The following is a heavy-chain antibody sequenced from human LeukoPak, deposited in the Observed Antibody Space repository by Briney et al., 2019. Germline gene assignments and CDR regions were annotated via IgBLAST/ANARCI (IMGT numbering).Heavy chain of an antibody. J-gene: IGHJ5*02. CDR3: ARDRAYSVNSGGWFDP. CDR2: ISSSGGSM. D-gene: IGHD4-23*01. V-gene: IGHV3-48*01. CDR1: GFTFSSYS. Sequence: PGGSLRLSCTASGFTFSSYSMNWVRQAPGKGLEWVSYISSSGGSMFHADSVKGRFTVSRDNAKNSLYLQMNSLRVEDTAVYYCARDRAYSVNSGGWFDPWGQGTLVTVSS.